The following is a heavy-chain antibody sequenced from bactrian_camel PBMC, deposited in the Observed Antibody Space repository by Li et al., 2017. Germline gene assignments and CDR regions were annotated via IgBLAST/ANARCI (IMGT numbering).Heavy chain of an antibody. Sequence: VQLVESGGGLVQPGGSLKLSCAASGFIFSSYAMAWVRQVPGKGFEWVSFITSGGDSPYYADSVKGRFTISQDNAKNTVYLQMNDLKPEDTATYYCAAAPVDHDCVGQGTQVTVS. CDR2: ITSGGDSP. J-gene: IGHJ4*01. D-gene: IGHD5*01. CDR1: GFIFSSYA. V-gene: IGHV3S40*01.